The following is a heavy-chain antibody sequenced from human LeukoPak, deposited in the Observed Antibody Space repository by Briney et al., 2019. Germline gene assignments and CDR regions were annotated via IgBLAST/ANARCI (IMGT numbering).Heavy chain of an antibody. CDR2: ISSSSSTI. V-gene: IGHV3-48*04. D-gene: IGHD2-2*01. J-gene: IGHJ5*02. CDR3: ARAWDIVVVPAARAWFDP. Sequence: PGGSLRLSCAASGFTFSSYSMNWVRQAPGKGLEWVSYISSSSSTIYYADSVKGRFTISRDNAKNSLYLQMNSLSAEDTAVYYCARAWDIVVVPAARAWFDPWGQGTLVTVSS. CDR1: GFTFSSYS.